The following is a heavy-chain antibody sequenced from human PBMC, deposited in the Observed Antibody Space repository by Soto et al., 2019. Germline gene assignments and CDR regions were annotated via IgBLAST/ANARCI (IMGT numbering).Heavy chain of an antibody. CDR3: ARDRRVGPTNYGMDV. J-gene: IGHJ6*02. CDR1: GFTLSDHY. CDR2: TRNKANSYTT. D-gene: IGHD1-26*01. V-gene: IGHV3-72*01. Sequence: QTGGSLRLSCAASGFTLSDHYMDWVRQAPGKGLEWVGRTRNKANSYTTEYAASVKGRFTISRDDSKDSLYLQMNSLKTEDAAVYYCARDRRVGPTNYGMDVWGQGTTVTVSS.